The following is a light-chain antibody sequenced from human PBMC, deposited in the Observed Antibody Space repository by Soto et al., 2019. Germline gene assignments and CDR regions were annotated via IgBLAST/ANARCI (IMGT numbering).Light chain of an antibody. J-gene: IGKJ2*01. V-gene: IGKV1-27*01. Sequence: DIQMTQSPSSLSASVGDRVTITCRASQGISNYLAWYQQKPGKVPKLLIYKATNLQTGVPSRFSGSGSGTDFSLTISSLQPVDSATYYCQQYTDFQYTFGQGTKVEI. CDR1: QGISNY. CDR2: KAT. CDR3: QQYTDFQYT.